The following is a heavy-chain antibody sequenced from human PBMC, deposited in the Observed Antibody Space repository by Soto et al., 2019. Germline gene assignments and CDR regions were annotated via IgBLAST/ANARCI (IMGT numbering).Heavy chain of an antibody. J-gene: IGHJ2*01. Sequence: ASVKVSCKVSGYTLTELSMHWVRQAPGKGLEWMGGFDPEDGETIYAQKFQGRVTMTEDTSTDTAYMELSSLRSEDTAVYYCETEHRSSYANWYFDLWARGNLVNVS. V-gene: IGHV1-24*01. CDR3: ETEHRSSYANWYFDL. CDR1: GYTLTELS. D-gene: IGHD6-6*01. CDR2: FDPEDGET.